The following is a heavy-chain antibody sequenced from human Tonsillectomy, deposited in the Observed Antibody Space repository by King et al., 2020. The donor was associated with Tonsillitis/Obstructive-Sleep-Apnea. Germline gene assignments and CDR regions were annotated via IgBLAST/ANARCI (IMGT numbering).Heavy chain of an antibody. V-gene: IGHV3-30*04. CDR3: ARDSRSNYDYYYYGMDV. CDR1: GFTFSSYA. J-gene: IGHJ6*02. D-gene: IGHD4-11*01. Sequence: VQLVESGGGVVQPGRSLRLSCAASGFTFSSYAMHWVRQAPGKGLEWVAVISYDGSNKYYADSVKGRFTISRDNSKNTLYLQMNSLRAEDMAVYYCARDSRSNYDYYYYGMDVWGQGTTVTVSS. CDR2: ISYDGSNK.